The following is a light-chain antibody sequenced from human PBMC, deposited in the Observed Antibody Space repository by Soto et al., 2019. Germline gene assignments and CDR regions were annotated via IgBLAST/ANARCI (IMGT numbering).Light chain of an antibody. CDR2: RTF. J-gene: IGKJ4*01. CDR3: QQFSRPPLT. V-gene: IGKV3-20*01. CDR1: QSIASSY. Sequence: EIVLTQSPGTLSLSPGERATLSCRASQSIASSYLAWYQQKPGQPPRLLIYRTFNRATGIPDRFSGSGSGTGLTLTVRRLEPEDFAVYFCQQFSRPPLTFGGWTKVEI.